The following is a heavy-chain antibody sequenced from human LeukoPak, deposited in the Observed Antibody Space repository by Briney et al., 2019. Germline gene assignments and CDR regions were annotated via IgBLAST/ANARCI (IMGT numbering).Heavy chain of an antibody. CDR1: GFTFSNFA. J-gene: IGHJ4*01. D-gene: IGHD3-10*01. CDR2: ITDSGVST. Sequence: PGGSLRLSCAASGFTFSNFAMSWVRQAPGKGVEGGSSITDSGVSTFYADSLSGRFTISRDNSKNTLYLQMKNLRAADTATYYCAKMTDARGRYGSGSHWGQGTLVAVSS. V-gene: IGHV3-23*01. CDR3: AKMTDARGRYGSGSH.